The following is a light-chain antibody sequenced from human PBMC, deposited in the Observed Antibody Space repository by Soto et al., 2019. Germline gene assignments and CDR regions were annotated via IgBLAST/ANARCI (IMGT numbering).Light chain of an antibody. V-gene: IGKV3-11*01. CDR3: QQRRNWPLT. CDR2: DAS. Sequence: EIVLTQSPATLSLSPGEIATLSFRASQSVSSYLAWYQQKPGQAPRLLIYDASNRATGIPARFSGSGSGTDFTLTISSLEAEDFAVYYCQQRRNWPLTFGGGTKVDIK. J-gene: IGKJ4*01. CDR1: QSVSSY.